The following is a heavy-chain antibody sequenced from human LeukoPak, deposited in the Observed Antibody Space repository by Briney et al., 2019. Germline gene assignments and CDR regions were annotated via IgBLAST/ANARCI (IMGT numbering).Heavy chain of an antibody. CDR3: AKGQRPYYYDSSGYSYAFDI. D-gene: IGHD3-22*01. CDR2: ISASGGST. Sequence: GGSLRLSCAASGFTFSSYAMSWVRQAPGKGLEWVSAISASGGSTYYADSVKGRFTISRDNSKNTLYLQMNSLRAEDTAVYYCAKGQRPYYYDSSGYSYAFDIWGQGTMVTVSS. V-gene: IGHV3-23*01. J-gene: IGHJ3*02. CDR1: GFTFSSYA.